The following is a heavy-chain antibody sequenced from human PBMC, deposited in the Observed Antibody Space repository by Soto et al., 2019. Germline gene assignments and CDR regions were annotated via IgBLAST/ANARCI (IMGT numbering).Heavy chain of an antibody. CDR2: ISGSGGST. J-gene: IGHJ4*02. D-gene: IGHD2-21*02. CDR1: GFTFSSYA. Sequence: GGSLRLSCAASGFTFSSYAMSWVRQAPGKGLEWVSAISGSGGSTYYADSVKGRFTISRDNSKNTLYLQMNSLRAEDTAVYYCAKDRTPAEVTSRHYYSDYWGQGTLVTVSS. V-gene: IGHV3-23*01. CDR3: AKDRTPAEVTSRHYYSDY.